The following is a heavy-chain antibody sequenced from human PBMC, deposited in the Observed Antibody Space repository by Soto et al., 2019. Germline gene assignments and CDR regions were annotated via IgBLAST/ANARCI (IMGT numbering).Heavy chain of an antibody. J-gene: IGHJ6*02. CDR3: ARDQGDSSSYYYYYGMDV. V-gene: IGHV1-69*12. Sequence: QVQLVQSGAEVKKPGSSVKVSCKASGGTFSSYAISWVRQAPGQGLEWMGGIIPIFGTANYAQKFQGRVTITADESTSTAYMELSSLRSDDTAVYYCARDQGDSSSYYYYYGMDVWGQGTTVTVSS. CDR2: IIPIFGTA. D-gene: IGHD6-6*01. CDR1: GGTFSSYA.